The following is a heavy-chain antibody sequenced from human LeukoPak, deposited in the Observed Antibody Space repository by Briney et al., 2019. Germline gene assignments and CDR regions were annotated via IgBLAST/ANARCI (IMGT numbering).Heavy chain of an antibody. J-gene: IGHJ6*02. CDR2: INHSEST. Sequence: KPSETLSLTCAVYGGSFSGYSWSWIRQPPGMGLEWIGEINHSESTNYNPSLKSRVTISVDTSKNQFSLKLSSVTAADTAVYYCARAPSHYGVDVWGQGTTVTVSS. CDR1: GGSFSGYS. CDR3: ARAPSHYGVDV. V-gene: IGHV4-34*01.